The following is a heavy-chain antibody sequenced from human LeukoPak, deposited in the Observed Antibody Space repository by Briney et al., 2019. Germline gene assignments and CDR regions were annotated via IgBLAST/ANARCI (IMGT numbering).Heavy chain of an antibody. D-gene: IGHD3-3*01. J-gene: IGHJ3*02. Sequence: PGESLRLSCAASGFTHSSYWMHWVRQAPGKGLVWVSRINSDGSSTSYADSVKGRFTISRDNAKNTLYLQMNSLRAEDTAVYYCARGWGQRITIFGVVTDAFDIWGQGTMVTVSS. CDR3: ARGWGQRITIFGVVTDAFDI. CDR1: GFTHSSYW. V-gene: IGHV3-74*01. CDR2: INSDGSST.